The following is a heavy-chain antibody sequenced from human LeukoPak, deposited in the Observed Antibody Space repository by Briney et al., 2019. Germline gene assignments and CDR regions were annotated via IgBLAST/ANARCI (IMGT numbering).Heavy chain of an antibody. Sequence: GGSLRLSCAASGFTFSSYAMSWVRQAPEKGLEWVSTISGSGGRTYYADSVKGRFTISRDNSKKTLYLQMNSLRAEDTAVYYCAKVDETTVTPNASTEAYYYYYYMDVWGKGTTVTVSS. CDR3: AKVDETTVTPNASTEAYYYYYYMDV. J-gene: IGHJ6*03. D-gene: IGHD4-17*01. V-gene: IGHV3-23*01. CDR1: GFTFSSYA. CDR2: ISGSGGRT.